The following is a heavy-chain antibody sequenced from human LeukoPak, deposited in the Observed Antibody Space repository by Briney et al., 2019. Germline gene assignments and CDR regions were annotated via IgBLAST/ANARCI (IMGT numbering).Heavy chain of an antibody. D-gene: IGHD2-15*01. CDR2: IYPGDSDT. CDR3: ASSPGLGYCSGGSCYSGWDAFDI. J-gene: IGHJ3*02. Sequence: GESLKISCKGSGYSFTSYWIGWVRQVPGKGLEWMGIIYPGDSDTRYSPSFQGQVTISANKSISTAYLQWSSLKAPDTAMYYCASSPGLGYCSGGSCYSGWDAFDIWGQGTMVTVSS. CDR1: GYSFTSYW. V-gene: IGHV5-51*01.